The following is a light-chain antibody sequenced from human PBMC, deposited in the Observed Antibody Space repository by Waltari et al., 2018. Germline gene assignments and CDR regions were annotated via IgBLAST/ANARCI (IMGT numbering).Light chain of an antibody. CDR3: QHYVRLPAT. Sequence: SCRASQSVGRTLAWYQQKPGQAPRLLSYGASSRATDIPDRFSGSGSGTDFSLTINRLEPEDFAVYFCQHYVRLPATFGQGTKVEIK. CDR2: GAS. J-gene: IGKJ1*01. CDR1: QSVGRT. V-gene: IGKV3-20*01.